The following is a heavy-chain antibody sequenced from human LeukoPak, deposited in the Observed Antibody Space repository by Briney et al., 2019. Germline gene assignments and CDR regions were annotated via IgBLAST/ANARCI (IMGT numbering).Heavy chain of an antibody. CDR2: IYYSVTT. CDR1: GGSISSYY. Sequence: PSETLSLTCTVSGGSISSYYWSWVWQPPGKGLEWIGYIYYSVTTSYNPSLKSRVTISVDTSKNQFSLKLSSVTAADTAVYYCAKGGGSFDYWGQGTLVTVSS. J-gene: IGHJ4*02. D-gene: IGHD2-15*01. CDR3: AKGGGSFDY. V-gene: IGHV4-59*01.